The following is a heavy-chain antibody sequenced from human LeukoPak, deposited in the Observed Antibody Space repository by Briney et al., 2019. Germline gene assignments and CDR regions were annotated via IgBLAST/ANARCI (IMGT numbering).Heavy chain of an antibody. D-gene: IGHD6-13*01. CDR3: ARDGGGIAAAPLDY. J-gene: IGHJ4*02. CDR2: IYYSGST. V-gene: IGHV4-59*01. Sequence: SETLSLTCTVSGGSISSYYWSWIRRPPGKGLEWIGYIYYSGSTNYNPSLKSRVTISVDTSKNQFSLKLSSVTAADTAVYYCARDGGGIAAAPLDYWGQGTLVTVSS. CDR1: GGSISSYY.